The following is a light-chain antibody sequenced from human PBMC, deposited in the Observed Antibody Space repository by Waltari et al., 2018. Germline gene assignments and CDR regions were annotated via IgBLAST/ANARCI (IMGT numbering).Light chain of an antibody. Sequence: IQMTQFPSSFAASVGDRVTIACQASQDISNLLAWYQQKPGEAPKLLIYAASTVQSGVPSMFSGSGAGTAFTLTISSLQPEDFATYFCQQHTSYPTFGGGTRVVIK. CDR2: AAS. CDR1: QDISNL. J-gene: IGKJ4*01. CDR3: QQHTSYPT. V-gene: IGKV1-9*01.